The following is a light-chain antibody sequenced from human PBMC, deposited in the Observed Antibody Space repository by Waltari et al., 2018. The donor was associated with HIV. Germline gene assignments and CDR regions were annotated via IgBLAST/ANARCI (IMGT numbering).Light chain of an antibody. Sequence: QSALTQPASVSGSPGQSITISCTGTSSDSGGFKSVSWYQQSPGKAPKLIIYYVSYRPSGVSNRFSGSKSGNTASLTISGLQAEDEADYYCGSSMTNVNMDVFGGGTKLTVL. CDR3: GSSMTNVNMDV. CDR1: SSDSGGFKS. V-gene: IGLV2-14*03. J-gene: IGLJ2*01. CDR2: YVS.